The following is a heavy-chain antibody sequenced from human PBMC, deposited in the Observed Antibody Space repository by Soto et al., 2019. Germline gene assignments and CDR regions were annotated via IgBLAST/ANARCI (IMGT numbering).Heavy chain of an antibody. J-gene: IGHJ6*02. V-gene: IGHV3-21*01. CDR2: ISSSSTYI. CDR1: GFTSSSYS. Sequence: EVQLVESGGGLVKPGGSLRLSCAASGFTSSSYSMNWVRQAPGKGLEWVSSISSSSTYIHYADSVKGRFTISRDNAKNTLYLQMNSLSAEDTAVYYCASQTSGYYYYGMDVRGQWTTVTVSS. CDR3: ASQTSGYYYYGMDV.